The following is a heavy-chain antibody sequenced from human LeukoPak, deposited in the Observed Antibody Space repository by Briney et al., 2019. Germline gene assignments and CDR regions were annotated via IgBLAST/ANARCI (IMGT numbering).Heavy chain of an antibody. CDR2: IYSGGST. V-gene: IGHV3-NL1*01. Sequence: PGGSLRLSCAASGFTFSNYGMHWVRQAPGKGLEWVSVIYSGGSTYYADSVKGRFTISRDNSKNTLYLQMNSLRAEDTAMYYCTKDDDYWGQGTLVTVSS. J-gene: IGHJ4*02. CDR3: TKDDDY. CDR1: GFTFSNYG.